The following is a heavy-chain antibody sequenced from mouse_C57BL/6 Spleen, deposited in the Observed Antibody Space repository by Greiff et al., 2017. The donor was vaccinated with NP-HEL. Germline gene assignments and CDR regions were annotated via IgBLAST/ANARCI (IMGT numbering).Heavy chain of an antibody. J-gene: IGHJ1*03. V-gene: IGHV5-4*01. CDR2: ISDGGSYT. D-gene: IGHD2-5*01. Sequence: DVMLVESGGGLVKPGGSLKLSCAASGFTFSSYAMSWVRQTPEKRLEWVATISDGGSYTYYPDNVKGRFTISRDNAKNNLYLQMSHLKSEDTAMYYCAREYSNWYFDVWGTGTTVTVSS. CDR1: GFTFSSYA. CDR3: AREYSNWYFDV.